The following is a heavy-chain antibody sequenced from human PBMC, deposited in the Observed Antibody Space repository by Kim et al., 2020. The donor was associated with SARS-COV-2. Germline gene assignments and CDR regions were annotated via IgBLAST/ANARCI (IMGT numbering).Heavy chain of an antibody. D-gene: IGHD6-19*01. Sequence: SQTLSLTCTVSGGSISSYYWSWIRQPAGKGLEWIGRIYTSGSTNYNPSLKSRVTMSVDTSKNQFSLKLSSVTAADTAVYYCARAKLVGSGWYTNFDYWGQGTLVTVSS. CDR1: GGSISSYY. CDR3: ARAKLVGSGWYTNFDY. V-gene: IGHV4-4*07. CDR2: IYTSGST. J-gene: IGHJ4*02.